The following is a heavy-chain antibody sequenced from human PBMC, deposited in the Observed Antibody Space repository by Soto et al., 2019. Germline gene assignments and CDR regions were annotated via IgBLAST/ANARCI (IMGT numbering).Heavy chain of an antibody. CDR2: ISNDGNRQ. CDR3: AKDRASQNYYGSGGDAFDI. Sequence: PGGSLRLSCVASGFSFSSQAMHWVRQAPGKGLEWVAAISNDGNRQLYADSVKGRFTISRDNSKNTLYLQMNSLRAEDTAVYYCAKDRASQNYYGSGGDAFDIWGQGTMVTVSS. J-gene: IGHJ3*02. D-gene: IGHD3-10*01. CDR1: GFSFSSQA. V-gene: IGHV3-30-3*01.